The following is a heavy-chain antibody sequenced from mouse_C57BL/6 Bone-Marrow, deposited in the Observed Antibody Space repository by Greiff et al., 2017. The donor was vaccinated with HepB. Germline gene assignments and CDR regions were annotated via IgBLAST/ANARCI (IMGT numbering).Heavy chain of an antibody. J-gene: IGHJ1*03. V-gene: IGHV1-69*01. Sequence: QVQLQQPGAELVMPGASVKLSCKASGYTFTSYWMHWVKQRPGQGLEWIGEIDPSDSYTNYNQKFKGKSTLTVDKSSSTAYMQLSSLTSEDSAVYYCAREATTGWYFDVWGTGTTVTVSS. D-gene: IGHD1-1*01. CDR1: GYTFTSYW. CDR3: AREATTGWYFDV. CDR2: IDPSDSYT.